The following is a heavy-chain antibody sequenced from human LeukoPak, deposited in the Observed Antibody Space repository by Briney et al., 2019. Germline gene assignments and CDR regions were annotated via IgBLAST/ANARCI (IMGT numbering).Heavy chain of an antibody. V-gene: IGHV3-11*01. CDR3: ARGHIYGDYEVDY. D-gene: IGHD4-17*01. CDR2: ISSSGSTI. Sequence: GGSLRLSCAASGFTFSDYYRSWSRQAPGEGLEWGSYISSSGSTIYYAYSVKGRLPISRDNAKNSLYLQMNSLRAEDTAVYYCARGHIYGDYEVDYWGQGTLVTVSS. CDR1: GFTFSDYY. J-gene: IGHJ4*02.